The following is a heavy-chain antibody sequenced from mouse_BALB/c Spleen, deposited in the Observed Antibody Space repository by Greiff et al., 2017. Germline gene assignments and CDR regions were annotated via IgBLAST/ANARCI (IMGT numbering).Heavy chain of an antibody. Sequence: EVHLVESGGGLVKPGGSLKLSCAASGFTFSSYTMSWVRQTPEKRLEWVATISSGGGNTYYPDSVKGRFTISRDNAKNNLYLQMSSLRSEDTALYYCARYPGSSYSAMDYWGQGTSVTVSS. V-gene: IGHV5-9*03. J-gene: IGHJ4*01. D-gene: IGHD1-1*01. CDR3: ARYPGSSYSAMDY. CDR2: ISSGGGNT. CDR1: GFTFSSYT.